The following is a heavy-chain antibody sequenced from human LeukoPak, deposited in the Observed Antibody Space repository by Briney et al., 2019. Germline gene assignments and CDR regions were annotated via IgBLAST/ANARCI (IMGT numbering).Heavy chain of an antibody. CDR3: ARGLSRGSSRNNWFDP. J-gene: IGHJ5*02. CDR1: GGSISSGGYY. V-gene: IGHV4-31*03. CDR2: IYYSGST. Sequence: SQTLSLTCTVSGGSISSGGYYWSWIRQHPGKGLEWIGYIYYSGSTYYNPSLKSRVTISVDTSKNQFSLQLSSVTAADTAVYYCARGLSRGSSRNNWFDPWGQGTLVTVSS. D-gene: IGHD2-15*01.